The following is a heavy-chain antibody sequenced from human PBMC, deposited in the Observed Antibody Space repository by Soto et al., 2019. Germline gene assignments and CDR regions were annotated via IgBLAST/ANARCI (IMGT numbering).Heavy chain of an antibody. D-gene: IGHD2-15*01. V-gene: IGHV3-23*01. J-gene: IGHJ4*02. Sequence: EVQLWESGGGLVQPGGSLRLSCALSGFTFSSHVMSWVRQAPGKGLEWVSAISGTGGTYYADSVKGRFTISRDNSKNALYLQMNNLRDEDTAVYYCAKDRRGAYCSGGICYSPDYWGQGTLVIVSS. CDR2: ISGTGGT. CDR1: GFTFSSHV. CDR3: AKDRRGAYCSGGICYSPDY.